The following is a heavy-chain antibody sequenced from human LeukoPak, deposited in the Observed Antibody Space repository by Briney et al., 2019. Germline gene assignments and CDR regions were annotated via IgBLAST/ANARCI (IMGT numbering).Heavy chain of an antibody. CDR1: GLSFSNAW. Sequence: GGSLRLSCAAPGLSFSNAWMGWVRQAPGKGLEWVGRIKSKASGGTTDYATSVRGRFTISRDDSKNMLYLQMNSLKTEDTGIYYCARVFTARSGGYDAFDIWGRGTMVTVSS. V-gene: IGHV3-15*01. D-gene: IGHD6-25*01. CDR2: IKSKASGGTT. CDR3: ARVFTARSGGYDAFDI. J-gene: IGHJ3*02.